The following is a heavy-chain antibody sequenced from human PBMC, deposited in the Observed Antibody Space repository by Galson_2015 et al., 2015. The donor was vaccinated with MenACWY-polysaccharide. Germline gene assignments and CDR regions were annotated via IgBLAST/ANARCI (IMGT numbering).Heavy chain of an antibody. CDR2: IYHSGST. V-gene: IGHV4-38-2*02. CDR1: GYSISSGYY. CDR3: AREEKYSGSYYILH. D-gene: IGHD1-26*01. J-gene: IGHJ4*02. Sequence: ETLSLTCAVSGYSISSGYYWGWIRQPPGKGLEWIGSIYHSGSTYYNPSLKSRVTISVDTSKNQLSLKLSSVTAADTAVYYCAREEKYSGSYYILHWGQGTLVTVSS.